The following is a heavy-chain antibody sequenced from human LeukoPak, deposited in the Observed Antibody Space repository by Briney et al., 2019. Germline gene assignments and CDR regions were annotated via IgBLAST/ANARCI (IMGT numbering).Heavy chain of an antibody. Sequence: ASVKVSCKASGYTFTSYGISWVRQAPGQGLEWMGWISAYNGNTNYAQKLQGRVTTTTDTSTSTAYMELRSLRSDDTAVYYCALKEGAAAGTDGDYWGQGTLVTVSS. CDR1: GYTFTSYG. CDR3: ALKEGAAAGTDGDY. D-gene: IGHD6-13*01. J-gene: IGHJ4*02. V-gene: IGHV1-18*01. CDR2: ISAYNGNT.